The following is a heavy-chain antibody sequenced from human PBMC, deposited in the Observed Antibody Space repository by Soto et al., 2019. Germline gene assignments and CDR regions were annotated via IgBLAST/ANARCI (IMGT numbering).Heavy chain of an antibody. CDR3: AKVLVRGVILTPDAFDI. J-gene: IGHJ3*02. CDR1: GFTFSSYA. D-gene: IGHD3-10*01. V-gene: IGHV3-23*01. Sequence: EVQLLESGGGLVQPGGSLRLSCVASGFTFSSYAMSLVRQAPGQGLEWVSGISGSGGSTYYADSVKGRFTIFRDNSKSTLYLQRNSLRADDTAVYYCAKVLVRGVILTPDAFDIWGQGAMVTVSS. CDR2: ISGSGGST.